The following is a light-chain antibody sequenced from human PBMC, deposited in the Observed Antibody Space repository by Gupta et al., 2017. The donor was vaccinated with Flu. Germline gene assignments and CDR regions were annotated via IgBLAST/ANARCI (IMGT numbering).Light chain of an antibody. J-gene: IGKJ4*01. CDR3: QQAYSFPLT. CDR1: QVIYSQ. Sequence: DIQMTQYPSSVYASVGDRVTVTCRASQVIYSQLGWYQQKPGKAPKLLIYPASTLQSGVPSRFSGGASETDFTLTITSLQPEDAAIYYCQQAYSFPLTFGGGSKVEIK. V-gene: IGKV1-12*01. CDR2: PAS.